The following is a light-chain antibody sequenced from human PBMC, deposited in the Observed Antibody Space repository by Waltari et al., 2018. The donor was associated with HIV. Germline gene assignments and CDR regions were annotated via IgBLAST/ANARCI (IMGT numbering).Light chain of an antibody. V-gene: IGLV3-1*01. Sequence: SYELTQPPSVSVSPGQTASITCSGDQLGDKYACWYQQKPGQSPVLVIYQDSKRPSGIPERFSGCNSGNTATLTISGTQAMDEADYYCQAWDSSTGVFGGGTKLTVL. J-gene: IGLJ2*01. CDR1: QLGDKY. CDR2: QDS. CDR3: QAWDSSTGV.